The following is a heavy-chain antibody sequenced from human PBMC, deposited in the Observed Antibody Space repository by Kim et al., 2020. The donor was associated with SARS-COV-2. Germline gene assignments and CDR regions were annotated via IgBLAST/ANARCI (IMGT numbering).Heavy chain of an antibody. J-gene: IGHJ4*02. D-gene: IGHD3-22*01. Sequence: GGSLRLSCAASGFTFDDYGMSWVRQAPGKGLEWVSGINWNGGSTGYADSVKGRFTISRDNAKNSLYLQMNSLRAEDTALYHCARDYDSSGYGSFDYWGQGTLVTVSS. CDR2: INWNGGST. CDR1: GFTFDDYG. V-gene: IGHV3-20*01. CDR3: ARDYDSSGYGSFDY.